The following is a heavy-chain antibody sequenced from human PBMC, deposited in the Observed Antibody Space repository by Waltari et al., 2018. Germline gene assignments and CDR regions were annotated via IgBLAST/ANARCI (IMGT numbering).Heavy chain of an antibody. CDR1: GDSISSGTYY. D-gene: IGHD3-10*01. CDR3: ARDIRVRGVRSHYYYMDV. V-gene: IGHV4-61*09. Sequence: QVQLQESGPGLVKPSQTLSLTCTVSGDSISSGTYYWSWIRQPAGKGPEWMGYIYTTGSTLYNPSLKGRGSMSMDTSKNQCSLRLNSVTAADTAVYYCARDIRVRGVRSHYYYMDVWGKGTTVTVSS. J-gene: IGHJ6*03. CDR2: IYTTGST.